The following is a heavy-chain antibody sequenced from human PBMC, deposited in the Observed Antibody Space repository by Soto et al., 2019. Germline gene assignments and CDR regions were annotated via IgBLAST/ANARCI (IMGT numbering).Heavy chain of an antibody. CDR3: ARLIGNNWLDS. CDR2: TYYRSKWYN. D-gene: IGHD2-8*01. V-gene: IGHV6-1*01. Sequence: SQTLSLTCAISGDSVSSKTAAWNWLRQSPSRGLEWLGRTYYRSKWYNDYALSVKSRISVNPDTSKNQFSLQLNSVTPDDTAVYYCARLIGNNWLDSWGQGTLVTVSS. J-gene: IGHJ5*01. CDR1: GDSVSSKTAA.